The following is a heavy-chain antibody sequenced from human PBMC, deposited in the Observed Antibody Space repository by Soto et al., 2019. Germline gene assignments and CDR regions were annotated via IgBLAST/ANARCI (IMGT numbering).Heavy chain of an antibody. Sequence: GGSVRLSCAPSGFTFSSYGMHWVRQAPGKGLEWVAVISYDGSNKYYADSVKGRFTISRDNSKNTLYLQMNSLRAEDTAVYYCAKSYYDILTGLVYYYGMDVWGQGTTVTVSS. D-gene: IGHD3-9*01. J-gene: IGHJ6*02. CDR3: AKSYYDILTGLVYYYGMDV. CDR1: GFTFSSYG. V-gene: IGHV3-30*18. CDR2: ISYDGSNK.